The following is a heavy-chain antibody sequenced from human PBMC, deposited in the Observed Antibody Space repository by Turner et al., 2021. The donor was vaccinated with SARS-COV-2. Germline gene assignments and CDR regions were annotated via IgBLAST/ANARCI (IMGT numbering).Heavy chain of an antibody. D-gene: IGHD3-9*01. CDR3: ATHYDIVNPYYAPRGYSGMDV. CDR1: GYTLTELS. Sequence: QVQLVQSGAEVKKPGASVKVSCKVSGYTLTELSMHWVRQAPGKGLEWMGGFDPEDGKTSYAQNLRGRVTMAEDTSTETAYMGLRSLRSEDTAVYYCATHYDIVNPYYAPRGYSGMDVWGQGTAVTVSS. V-gene: IGHV1-24*01. J-gene: IGHJ6*02. CDR2: FDPEDGKT.